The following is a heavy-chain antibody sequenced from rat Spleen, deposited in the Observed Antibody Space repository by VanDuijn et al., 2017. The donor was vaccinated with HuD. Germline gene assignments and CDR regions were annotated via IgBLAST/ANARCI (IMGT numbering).Heavy chain of an antibody. D-gene: IGHD1-7*01. CDR2: ISYEGSST. CDR1: GFTFSNYG. Sequence: EVQLVESDGGLVQPGRSLKLSCAASGFTFSNYGMAWVRQTPTKGLEWVASISYEGSSTYYPDSVKGRFTISRDNAKSTLYLQMNSLRSEDTATYYCARHRMGMDWGQGVMVTVSS. CDR3: ARHRMGMD. J-gene: IGHJ2*01. V-gene: IGHV5-29*01.